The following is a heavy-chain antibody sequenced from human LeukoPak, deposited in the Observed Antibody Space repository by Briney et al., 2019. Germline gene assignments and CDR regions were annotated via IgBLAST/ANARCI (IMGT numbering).Heavy chain of an antibody. CDR1: GGSISSNY. CDR3: ATEVAPSDHYYYYGMDV. Sequence: SETLSLTCTVSGGSISSNYWSWVRQSPGKGLEWIGYIHYSGRTNYNPSLKSRVTISVDTSKNQFSLKLSSVTAADTAVYYCATEVAPSDHYYYYGMDVWGQGTTVTVSS. D-gene: IGHD5-12*01. CDR2: IHYSGRT. V-gene: IGHV4-59*01. J-gene: IGHJ6*02.